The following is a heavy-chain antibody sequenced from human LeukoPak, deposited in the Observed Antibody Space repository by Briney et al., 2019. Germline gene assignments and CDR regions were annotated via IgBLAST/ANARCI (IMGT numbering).Heavy chain of an antibody. J-gene: IGHJ4*02. D-gene: IGHD6-19*01. Sequence: GGSLRLSCAASGFTFSSYAMSWVRQAPGKGLEWVSAISGSGTNTYYADSVEGRFTISRDNAKKSLYLQMNSLRAEDTAVYYCARANGWYLRNYFDYWGQGILVTVSS. CDR3: ARANGWYLRNYFDY. CDR2: ISGSGTNT. CDR1: GFTFSSYA. V-gene: IGHV3-23*01.